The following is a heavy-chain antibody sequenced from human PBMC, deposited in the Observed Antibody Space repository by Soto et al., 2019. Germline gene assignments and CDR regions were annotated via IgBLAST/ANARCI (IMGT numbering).Heavy chain of an antibody. CDR3: ARGGVTMVRGVIP. Sequence: ASVKVSCKASGYTFTSYAMHWVRQAPGQRLEWMGWINAGNGNTKYSQKFQGRVTITRDTSASTAYMELSSLRSEDTAVYYCARGGVTMVRGVIPWGQGTLVTVSS. CDR1: GYTFTSYA. J-gene: IGHJ5*02. CDR2: INAGNGNT. V-gene: IGHV1-3*01. D-gene: IGHD3-10*01.